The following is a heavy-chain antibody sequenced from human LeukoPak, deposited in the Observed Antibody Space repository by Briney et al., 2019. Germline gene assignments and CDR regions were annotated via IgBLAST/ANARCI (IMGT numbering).Heavy chain of an antibody. CDR3: ARDLNWLLFDY. V-gene: IGHV3-74*01. Sequence: GGSLRLSCAASGFTFSSYVMHWVRQAPGKGLVWVARLSSDESFTSYADSVKGRFTISRDNAKNTLYLQMNSLRAEDTAVYYCARDLNWLLFDYWGQGTLVTVSS. CDR2: LSSDESFT. D-gene: IGHD3-9*01. CDR1: GFTFSSYV. J-gene: IGHJ4*02.